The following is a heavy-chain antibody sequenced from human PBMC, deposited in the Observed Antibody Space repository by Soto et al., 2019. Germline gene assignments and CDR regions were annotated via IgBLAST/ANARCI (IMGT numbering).Heavy chain of an antibody. J-gene: IGHJ6*02. D-gene: IGHD2-2*01. CDR2: IYYSGST. V-gene: IGHV4-39*01. CDR3: ARLHGYCISSSCHGHYAMDV. Sequence: QLQLQESGPGLVKPSETLSLTCTVSSAPVSSSTYTWGWIRQPPGKGLEWIGSIYYSGSTYYNPSLNSRVNLAADTSQNQSPLKVTSVTAADTAVYYCARLHGYCISSSCHGHYAMDVWGQGTTVTVSS. CDR1: SAPVSSSTYT.